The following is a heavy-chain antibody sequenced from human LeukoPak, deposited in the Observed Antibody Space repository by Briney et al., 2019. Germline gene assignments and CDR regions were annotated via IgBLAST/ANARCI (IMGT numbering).Heavy chain of an antibody. CDR3: ARPPLGSYDILTGYENDY. J-gene: IGHJ4*02. CDR2: IYPGDSDT. Sequence: KHGESLKISCKGSGYSFTSYWIGWVRQMPGKGLEWMGIIYPGDSDTRYSPSFQGQVTISADKSISTAYLQWSSLKASETAMYYCARPPLGSYDILTGYENDYWGQGTLVTVSS. CDR1: GYSFTSYW. D-gene: IGHD3-9*01. V-gene: IGHV5-51*01.